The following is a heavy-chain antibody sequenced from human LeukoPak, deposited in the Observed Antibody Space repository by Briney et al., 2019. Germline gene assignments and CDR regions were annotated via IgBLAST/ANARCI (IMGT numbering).Heavy chain of an antibody. Sequence: RASVKVSCKASGYTFTSYDINWVRQATGQGLEWMGWMNPNSGNTGYAQKFQGRVTMTRNTSISTAYMELSSLGSEDTAVYYCAREYCTNGVCQGFDPWGQGTLVTVSS. CDR3: AREYCTNGVCQGFDP. CDR2: MNPNSGNT. V-gene: IGHV1-8*01. CDR1: GYTFTSYD. D-gene: IGHD2-8*01. J-gene: IGHJ5*02.